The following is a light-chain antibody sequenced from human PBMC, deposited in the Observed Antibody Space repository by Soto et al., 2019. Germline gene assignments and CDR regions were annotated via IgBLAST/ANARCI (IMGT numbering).Light chain of an antibody. Sequence: QLVLTQSPSVSASLGASVKLTCTLSSGHRSYAIAWHQQQPEKGPRFLMRLNSDGSHSKGDGIPDRFSGSSSGTERYLTISSLQSEDEADYYCQTWATGIDVVFGGGTKLTVL. J-gene: IGLJ2*01. V-gene: IGLV4-69*01. CDR1: SGHRSYA. CDR2: LNSDGSH. CDR3: QTWATGIDVV.